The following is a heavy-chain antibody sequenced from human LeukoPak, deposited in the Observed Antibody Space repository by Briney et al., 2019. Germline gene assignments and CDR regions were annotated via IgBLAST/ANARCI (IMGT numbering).Heavy chain of an antibody. CDR1: GFTFSKYT. Sequence: GGSLRLSCAASGFTFSKYTMSWVRQDPGKGLEWVSAISPSDGNTFYAASVKGRFTISRDNSKNTLSLQMNSLRAEDTALYYCAKDSSVPYGITDWGQGTLVTVSS. D-gene: IGHD4-17*01. CDR2: ISPSDGNT. J-gene: IGHJ4*02. CDR3: AKDSSVPYGITD. V-gene: IGHV3-23*01.